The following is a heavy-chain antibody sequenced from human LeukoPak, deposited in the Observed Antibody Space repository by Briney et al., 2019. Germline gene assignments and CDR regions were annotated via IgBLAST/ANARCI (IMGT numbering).Heavy chain of an antibody. CDR2: INPNSGGT. J-gene: IGHJ4*02. D-gene: IGHD1-26*01. V-gene: IGHV1-2*02. Sequence: ASVKVSCKASGYTCTGYYMHWVRQAPGQGLEWMGWINPNSGGTNYAQKFQGRVTMTRDTSISTAYMELSRLRSDDTAVYYCARVPIVGYYFDYWGQGTLVTVSS. CDR1: GYTCTGYY. CDR3: ARVPIVGYYFDY.